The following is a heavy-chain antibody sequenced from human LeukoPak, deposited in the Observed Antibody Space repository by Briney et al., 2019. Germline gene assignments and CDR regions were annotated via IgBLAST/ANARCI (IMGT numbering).Heavy chain of an antibody. CDR3: ARDIAISQFDY. CDR1: GYSFTDNY. D-gene: IGHD3-9*01. Sequence: GASVKVSCKTSGYSFTDNYIHWVRQAPGQGLEWMGWISGYTGQTEYSEKFQGRVTMTTDTSTTTAYMELRSLTFDDTAVYYCARDIAISQFDYWGQGTLVTVSS. CDR2: ISGYTGQT. J-gene: IGHJ4*02. V-gene: IGHV1-18*04.